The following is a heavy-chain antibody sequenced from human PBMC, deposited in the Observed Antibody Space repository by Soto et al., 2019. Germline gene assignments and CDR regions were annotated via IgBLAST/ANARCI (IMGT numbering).Heavy chain of an antibody. D-gene: IGHD2-2*01. CDR2: ISGSGGST. V-gene: IGHV3-23*01. CDR3: AKWQVVPAAMGHDAFDI. Sequence: PGGSMRLSFAASVFPFSSYSMSWVRPATGKGLEWVSAISGSGGSTYYADSVKGRFTISRDNSKNTLYLQMNSLRAEDTAVYYCAKWQVVPAAMGHDAFDIWGQGTMVTVSS. J-gene: IGHJ3*02. CDR1: VFPFSSYS.